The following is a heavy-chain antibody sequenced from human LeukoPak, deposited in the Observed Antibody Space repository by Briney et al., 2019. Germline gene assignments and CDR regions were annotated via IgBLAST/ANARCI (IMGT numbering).Heavy chain of an antibody. CDR1: GGTFSSYA. V-gene: IGHV1-69*13. CDR3: ARSADYYGSGSYYYYYGMDV. CDR2: IIPIFGTA. Sequence: GASVKVSCKASGGTFSSYAISWVRQVPGQGLEWMGGIIPIFGTANYAQKFQGRVTITADESTSTAYMELSSLRSEDTAVYYCARSADYYGSGSYYYYYGMDVWGQGTTVAVSS. J-gene: IGHJ6*02. D-gene: IGHD3-10*01.